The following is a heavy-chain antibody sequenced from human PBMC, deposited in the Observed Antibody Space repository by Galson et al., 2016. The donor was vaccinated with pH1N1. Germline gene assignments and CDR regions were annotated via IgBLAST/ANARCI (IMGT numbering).Heavy chain of an antibody. CDR3: GREGANYYGSDGMDV. Sequence: SVKVSCKASGGIFNSHTISWVRQAPGQGLEWMGRISTLFGTANYAQNFMGRVTISADASTGTAYMELANLTSQDTAVYFCGREGANYYGSDGMDVWGQGTTVTVSS. D-gene: IGHD3-10*01. CDR1: GGIFNSHT. CDR2: ISTLFGTA. V-gene: IGHV1-69*13. J-gene: IGHJ6*02.